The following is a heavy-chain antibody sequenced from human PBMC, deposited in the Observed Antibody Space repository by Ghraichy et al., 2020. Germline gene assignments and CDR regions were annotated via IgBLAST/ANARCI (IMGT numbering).Heavy chain of an antibody. CDR1: GGSISSSRYY. CDR2: IYNSGST. J-gene: IGHJ4*02. V-gene: IGHV4-39*01. Sequence: GSLRLSCTVSGGSISSSRYYWGWIRQPPGKGLEWIGNIYNSGSTNYNPSLKSRVNITVDTSKNEFSLNLSSVTAAGTAVYYCASEQVATTRSHYWGQGTLVTVSS. CDR3: ASEQVATTRSHY. D-gene: IGHD5-24*01.